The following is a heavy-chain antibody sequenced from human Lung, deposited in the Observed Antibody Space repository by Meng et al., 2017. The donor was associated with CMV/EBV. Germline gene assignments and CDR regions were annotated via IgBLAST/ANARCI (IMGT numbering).Heavy chain of an antibody. CDR1: GFRFSDYY. Sequence: SXXASGFRFSDYYMTWIRQAPGKGLEWVSYISSSYAVDYADSLKGRFAISRDNAKNSLYLQMNSLRVEDTAVYYCARVLLEVRGWYYQGMDVWGQGTTVTVSS. CDR3: ARVLLEVRGWYYQGMDV. CDR2: ISSSYAV. J-gene: IGHJ6*02. D-gene: IGHD6-19*01. V-gene: IGHV3-11*04.